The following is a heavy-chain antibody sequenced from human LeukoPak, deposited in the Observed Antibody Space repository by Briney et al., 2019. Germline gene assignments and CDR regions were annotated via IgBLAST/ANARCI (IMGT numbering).Heavy chain of an antibody. CDR1: GYTFSGYF. CDR3: ALGGSSDLEWLVDYFDH. Sequence: GASVKVSCKTSGYTFSGYFIHWIRQAPGQGHKWVWRINPNTGGTNYAQKFQGRVTMTSDSSIRSAYMDLSRLSLDDSAVYYCALGGSSDLEWLVDYFDHWGQGSLVLVSS. D-gene: IGHD3-3*01. V-gene: IGHV1-2*06. J-gene: IGHJ4*02. CDR2: INPNTGGT.